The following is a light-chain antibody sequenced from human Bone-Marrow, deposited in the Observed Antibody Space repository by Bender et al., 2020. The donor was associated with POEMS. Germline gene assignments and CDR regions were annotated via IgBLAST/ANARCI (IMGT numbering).Light chain of an antibody. Sequence: QSALTQPASVSASPGQSITISCTGTSGDVGAYSYVSWYQQHPGTAPQLMIYDVNNRPSGVSNRFSGSKSDNTASLTVSGLQADDEAYYYCSSYTTSTTVVFGGGTKVTVL. V-gene: IGLV2-14*03. CDR1: SGDVGAYSY. CDR3: SSYTTSTTVV. CDR2: DVN. J-gene: IGLJ2*01.